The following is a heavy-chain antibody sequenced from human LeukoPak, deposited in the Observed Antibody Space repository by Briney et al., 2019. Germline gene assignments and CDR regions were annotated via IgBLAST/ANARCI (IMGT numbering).Heavy chain of an antibody. V-gene: IGHV4-34*01. Sequence: KASETLSLTCAVYGGSFSGYYWSWIRQPPGKGLEWIGEINHSGSTNYNPSLKSRVTISVDTSKNQFSLKLSSVTAADTAVYYCARNPDDSSGYFDAFDIWGQGTMVTVSS. D-gene: IGHD3-22*01. J-gene: IGHJ3*02. CDR2: INHSGST. CDR3: ARNPDDSSGYFDAFDI. CDR1: GGSFSGYY.